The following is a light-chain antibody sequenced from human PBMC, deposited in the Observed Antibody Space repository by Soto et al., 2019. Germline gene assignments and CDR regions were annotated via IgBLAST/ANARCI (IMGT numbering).Light chain of an antibody. CDR3: XQYGSRGT. Sequence: EIVLTQSPGTLSLSPGERATLSCRASQSVXXXYLAWYQQTPGQAPRLLIYGASSSXTGIPDRFSGSGSGTXXXXXXXXXXPEDFAVYYXXQYGSRGTFGQGTKLEIK. V-gene: IGKV3-20*01. CDR1: QSVXXXY. J-gene: IGKJ2*01. CDR2: GAS.